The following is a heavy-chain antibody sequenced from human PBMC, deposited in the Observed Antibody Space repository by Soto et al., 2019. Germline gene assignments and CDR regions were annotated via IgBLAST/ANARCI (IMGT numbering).Heavy chain of an antibody. Sequence: GGSLRLSCAASEFAFSNHAMSWVRQAPGKGLEWISGISGSGRSTFYADSVKGRLTISRDNSKNTLYLQLKSLRADDTAVYYCARDDAPVGPSNFDYWGQGTLVTVSS. CDR2: ISGSGRST. V-gene: IGHV3-23*01. J-gene: IGHJ4*02. CDR1: EFAFSNHA. D-gene: IGHD2-2*01. CDR3: ARDDAPVGPSNFDY.